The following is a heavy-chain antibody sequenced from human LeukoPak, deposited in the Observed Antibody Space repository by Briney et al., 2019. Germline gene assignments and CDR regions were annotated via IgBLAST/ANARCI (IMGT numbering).Heavy chain of an antibody. CDR1: GFTFSNYD. V-gene: IGHV3-30*02. J-gene: IGHJ4*02. Sequence: GGSLRLSCATSGFTFSNYDMYWARQAPGKGLEWVAFIQYDGSNKYYTDSVKGRFTISRDSSRNTVHLQMNSLRPEDSAVYYCAKITALSPGAFDYWGQGTLVTVSS. CDR3: AKITALSPGAFDY. CDR2: IQYDGSNK. D-gene: IGHD2-21*02.